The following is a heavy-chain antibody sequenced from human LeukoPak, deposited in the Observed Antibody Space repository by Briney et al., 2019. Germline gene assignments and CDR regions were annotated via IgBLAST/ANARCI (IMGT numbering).Heavy chain of an antibody. V-gene: IGHV3-33*06. CDR1: GFTFSTSG. J-gene: IGHJ4*02. CDR2: IWYDGSYK. D-gene: IGHD7-27*01. CDR3: AEDSAGGLGTNFDY. Sequence: GGSLRLSCAASGFTFSTSGMHWVRQAPGKGLEWVAVIWYDGSYKYYADSVKGRFTISRDNSKDTLYLQMNSLRDEDTAVYYCAEDSAGGLGTNFDYWGQGTPGHRLL.